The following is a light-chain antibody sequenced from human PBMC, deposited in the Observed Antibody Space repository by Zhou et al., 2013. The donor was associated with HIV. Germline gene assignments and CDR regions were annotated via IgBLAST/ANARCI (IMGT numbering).Light chain of an antibody. Sequence: EIVLTQSPATLSLSPGARATLSCRASQSVSRYLAWYQQRPGQAPRLLIYDVSKRTIGTPARFIGSGSGTNFTLTISSLEPEDFAVYYCHQLYTFGLGDQPGDQT. CDR2: DVS. V-gene: IGKV3-11*01. CDR1: QSVSRY. CDR3: HQLYT. J-gene: IGKJ2*01.